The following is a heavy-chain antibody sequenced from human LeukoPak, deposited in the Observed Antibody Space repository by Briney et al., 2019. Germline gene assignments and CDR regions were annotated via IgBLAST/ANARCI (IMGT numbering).Heavy chain of an antibody. CDR1: GFTFSSYA. Sequence: GGSLRLSCAASGFTFSSYAVHWVRQAPGKGLEWVAVISYDGSNKYYADSVKGRFTISRDNSKNTLYLQMNSLRAEDTAVYYCARGYYDFWSGYYGWWDYYYGMDVWGQGTTVTVSS. CDR3: ARGYYDFWSGYYGWWDYYYGMDV. J-gene: IGHJ6*02. D-gene: IGHD3-3*01. CDR2: ISYDGSNK. V-gene: IGHV3-30-3*01.